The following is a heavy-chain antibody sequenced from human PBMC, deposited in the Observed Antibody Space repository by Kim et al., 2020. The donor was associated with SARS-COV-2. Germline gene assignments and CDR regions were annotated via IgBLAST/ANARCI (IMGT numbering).Heavy chain of an antibody. CDR2: ISNDGTFT. Sequence: GGSLRLSCAASGFIFRNFGIHWVRQAPGKGLEWVAFISNDGTFTTYADSVKGRFTISRDYGENTVYLQMDSLFARDTALYYCARPSSSHFDFWGQGTLVTVSS. J-gene: IGHJ4*02. CDR1: GFIFRNFG. D-gene: IGHD3-10*01. CDR3: ARPSSSHFDF. V-gene: IGHV3-33*01.